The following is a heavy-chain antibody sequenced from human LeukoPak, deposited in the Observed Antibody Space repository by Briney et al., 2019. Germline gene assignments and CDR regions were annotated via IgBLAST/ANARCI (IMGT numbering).Heavy chain of an antibody. CDR2: FDPEDGET. Sequence: ASVKVSCKASGYTFTGYYMHWVRQAPGKGLEWMGGFDPEDGETIYAQKFQGRVTMTEDTSTDTAYMELSSLRSEDTAVYYCATGHSYGPGDWYFDLWGRGTLVTVSS. J-gene: IGHJ2*01. CDR3: ATGHSYGPGDWYFDL. D-gene: IGHD5-18*01. V-gene: IGHV1-24*01. CDR1: GYTFTGYY.